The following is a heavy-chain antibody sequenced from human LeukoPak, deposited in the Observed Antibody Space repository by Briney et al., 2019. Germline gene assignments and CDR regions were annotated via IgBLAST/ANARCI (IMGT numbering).Heavy chain of an antibody. D-gene: IGHD5-12*01. Sequence: PSETLSLTCAVSGGSISSGNWWSWVRQPPGKGLEWIGEIYHSGRTNYNPSLKSRVTISLDKSKNQFSLNLSSVTAADTALYFCASSDGQPPRFDSSYDVFDYWGQGTLVTVSS. CDR3: ASSDGQPPRFDSSYDVFDY. CDR1: GGSISSGNW. V-gene: IGHV4-4*02. J-gene: IGHJ4*02. CDR2: IYHSGRT.